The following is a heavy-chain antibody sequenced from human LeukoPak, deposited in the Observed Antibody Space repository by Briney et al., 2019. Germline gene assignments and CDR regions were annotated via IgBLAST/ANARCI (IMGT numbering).Heavy chain of an antibody. Sequence: GRSLRLSCAASGFTFSSYGMHWVRQAPGKGLEWVAVISYDGSNKYYADSVKGRLTISRDNSKNTLYLQMNSLRAEDTAVYYCAREITAMDYWGQGTLVTVSS. D-gene: IGHD5-18*01. V-gene: IGHV3-30*03. CDR2: ISYDGSNK. CDR3: AREITAMDY. J-gene: IGHJ4*02. CDR1: GFTFSSYG.